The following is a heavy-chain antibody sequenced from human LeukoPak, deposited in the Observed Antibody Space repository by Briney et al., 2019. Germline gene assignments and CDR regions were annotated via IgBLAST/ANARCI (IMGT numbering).Heavy chain of an antibody. J-gene: IGHJ6*02. D-gene: IGHD4-17*01. CDR1: GFTFSSYA. Sequence: GGSLRLSCAASGFTFSSYAMSWVRQAPGKGLEWVSAISGSGGSTYYADSVKGRFTISRDNSKNTLYLQMNSLRAEDTAVYYCAKDNGDYYYYYGMDVWGQGTTVTVSS. CDR2: ISGSGGST. CDR3: AKDNGDYYYYYGMDV. V-gene: IGHV3-23*01.